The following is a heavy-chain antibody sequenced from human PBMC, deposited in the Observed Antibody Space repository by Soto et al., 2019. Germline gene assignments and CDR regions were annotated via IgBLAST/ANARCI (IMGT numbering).Heavy chain of an antibody. D-gene: IGHD7-27*01. Sequence: ASVKVSCKASGYTFNRYYMHWVRQAPGPGLEWMGWISPHTGGTTYAQKFQGRVTMTRDTSVSTAFMELSRLGSEDTAVYYCGGDRYGLDVWGQGTTVTVSS. CDR1: GYTFNRYY. J-gene: IGHJ6*02. CDR3: GGDRYGLDV. CDR2: ISPHTGGT. V-gene: IGHV1-2*02.